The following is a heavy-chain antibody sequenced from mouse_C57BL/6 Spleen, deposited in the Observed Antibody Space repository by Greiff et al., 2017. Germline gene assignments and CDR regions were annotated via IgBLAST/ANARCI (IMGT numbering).Heavy chain of an antibody. CDR2: ISYDGSN. V-gene: IGHV3-6*01. CDR1: GYSITSGYY. J-gene: IGHJ1*03. CDR3: ARTPIYWYFDV. Sequence: ESGPGLVKPSQSLSLTCSVTGYSITSGYYWNWIRQFPGNKLEWMGYISYDGSNNYNPSLKNRISITRDTSKNQFFLKLNSVTTEDTATYYCARTPIYWYFDVWGTGTTVTVSS.